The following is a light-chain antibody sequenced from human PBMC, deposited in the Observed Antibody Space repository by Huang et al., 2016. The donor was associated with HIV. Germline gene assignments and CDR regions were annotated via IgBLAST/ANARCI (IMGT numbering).Light chain of an antibody. J-gene: IGKJ4*01. V-gene: IGKV3-15*01. CDR3: QQYNDWPPLT. Sequence: ELEMTQSPAILSVSPGERVTLSCGASQSVNSDLAWYLQKPGQAPRLLIYGASTRAIGSAAKLNGTGSGAEVSLSISSLQSDDFGVYYCQQYNDWPPLTFGGGTKVEI. CDR2: GAS. CDR1: QSVNSD.